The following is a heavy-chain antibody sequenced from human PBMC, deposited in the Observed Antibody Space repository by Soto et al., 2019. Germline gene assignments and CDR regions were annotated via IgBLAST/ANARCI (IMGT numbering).Heavy chain of an antibody. CDR1: GYPFTSYG. J-gene: IGHJ3*02. CDR3: ARGRIVASLHDAFDI. D-gene: IGHD5-12*01. Sequence: ASVKVSCKASGYPFTSYGISWVRQAPGQGLEWVAWISAYNGNRDTAQKFQGRVTMTLDTSTDTAHMELGDLTSADTGVYYCARGRIVASLHDAFDIWGQGPKVTVSS. CDR2: ISAYNGNR. V-gene: IGHV1-18*01.